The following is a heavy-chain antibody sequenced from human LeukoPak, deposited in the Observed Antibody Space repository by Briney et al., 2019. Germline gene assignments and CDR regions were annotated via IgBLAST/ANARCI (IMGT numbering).Heavy chain of an antibody. D-gene: IGHD3-22*01. CDR3: ARDYDGDY. V-gene: IGHV3-21*01. CDR1: VFPLSSYS. Sequence: GWSLRLSCAASVFPLSSYSMNWGLHAPGKGLEWVSFISSSSDYIYYTDSVNGRFTISRDNAKNSLYLQLNSLRAEDTAVYYCARDYDGDYWGQGTLVTVSS. CDR2: ISSSSDYI. J-gene: IGHJ4*02.